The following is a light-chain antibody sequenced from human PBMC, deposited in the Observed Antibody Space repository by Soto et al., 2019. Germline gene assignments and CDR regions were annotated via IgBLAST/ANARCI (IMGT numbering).Light chain of an antibody. Sequence: EIVLTQSPGTLSLSPGERATLSCRASQSVSSKYLAWYQQKPGQAPRVLIYGTSIRASGVPERFSGGGSGTDFTLTITRLEPENFAVYYCQQYGSSLFTFGPGTKVDFK. V-gene: IGKV3-20*01. CDR1: QSVSSKY. CDR2: GTS. J-gene: IGKJ3*01. CDR3: QQYGSSLFT.